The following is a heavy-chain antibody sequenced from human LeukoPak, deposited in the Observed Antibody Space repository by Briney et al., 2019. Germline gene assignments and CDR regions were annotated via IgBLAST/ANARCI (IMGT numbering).Heavy chain of an antibody. CDR2: ISSRSDYI. CDR1: GFTFSDYT. Sequence: GGSPRVSCAASGFTFSDYTMNWVRQAPGKGLELVSSISSRSDYIHYADSVKGRFTISRDNAENSLFLQMNSLRADDTAVYYCARGSSGGDNWGQGTLVTVSS. D-gene: IGHD3-22*01. CDR3: ARGSSGGDN. J-gene: IGHJ4*02. V-gene: IGHV3-21*01.